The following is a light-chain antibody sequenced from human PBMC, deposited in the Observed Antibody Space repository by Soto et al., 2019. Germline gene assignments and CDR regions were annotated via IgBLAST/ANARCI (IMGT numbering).Light chain of an antibody. CDR2: SDN. Sequence: QSVLTQPPSVSGAPGQRVTISCTGSSSNIGAGYDVHWYQQLPGTAPKLLIYSDNSRPSGVPDRFSGSKSGTSASLAITGLQDADEADYYCQSFASSLSGWVFGGGTKLTVL. V-gene: IGLV1-40*01. CDR1: SSNIGAGYD. J-gene: IGLJ3*02. CDR3: QSFASSLSGWV.